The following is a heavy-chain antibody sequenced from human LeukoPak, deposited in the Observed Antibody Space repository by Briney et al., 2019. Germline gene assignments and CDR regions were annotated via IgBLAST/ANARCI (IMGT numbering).Heavy chain of an antibody. CDR3: ARPPTAVAGDY. J-gene: IGHJ4*02. D-gene: IGHD6-19*01. Sequence: GGSLRLTCAASGFTFSSYWMTWVHQAPGKGLEWVANIKEDGSEKYYVDSVKGRFTISRDNAKNSLYLQMNSLRAEDTAVYYCARPPTAVAGDYWGQGTLVTVFS. CDR1: GFTFSSYW. V-gene: IGHV3-7*01. CDR2: IKEDGSEK.